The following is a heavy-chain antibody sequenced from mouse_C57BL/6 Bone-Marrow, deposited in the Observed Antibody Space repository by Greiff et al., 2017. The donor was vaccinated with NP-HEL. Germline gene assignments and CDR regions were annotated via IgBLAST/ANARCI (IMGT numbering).Heavy chain of an antibody. CDR1: GFTFSSYA. CDR3: ARVGGKNSRWYFDV. Sequence: EVQGVESGGGLVKPGGSLKLSCAASGFTFSSYAMSWVRQTPEKRLEWVATISDGGSYTYYPDNVKGRFTISRDNAKNNLYLQMSHLKSEDTAMYYCARVGGKNSRWYFDVWGTGTTVTVSS. V-gene: IGHV5-4*01. CDR2: ISDGGSYT. J-gene: IGHJ1*03. D-gene: IGHD2-1*01.